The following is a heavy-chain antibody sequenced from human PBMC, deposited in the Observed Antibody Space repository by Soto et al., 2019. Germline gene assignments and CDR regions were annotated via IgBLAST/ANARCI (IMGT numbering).Heavy chain of an antibody. J-gene: IGHJ6*02. D-gene: IGHD3-22*01. Sequence: GGSLRLSCAASGFTVSSNYMSWVRQAPGKGLEWVSVIYSGGSTYYADSVKGRFTISRDNSKNTLYLQMNSLRAEDTAVYYCARDRRYDSSGEYYYYGMDVWGQGTTVTVSS. CDR3: ARDRRYDSSGEYYYYGMDV. V-gene: IGHV3-53*01. CDR2: IYSGGST. CDR1: GFTVSSNY.